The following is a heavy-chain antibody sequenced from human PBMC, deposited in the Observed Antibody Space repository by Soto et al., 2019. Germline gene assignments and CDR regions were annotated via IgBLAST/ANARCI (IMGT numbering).Heavy chain of an antibody. D-gene: IGHD3-3*01. CDR2: ISGSDGKT. CDR3: AKWSYLDS. V-gene: IGHV3-23*04. Sequence: DVRLAESGGGLVQPGGSLRLSCTTSGFSFASFAMTWVRQAPGKGLEWVATISGSDGKTYYADSVKGRFSISRDTSRNTLYLRMNSVRADDTAFYYCAKWSYLDSWGQGTRVTVSS. J-gene: IGHJ4*02. CDR1: GFSFASFA.